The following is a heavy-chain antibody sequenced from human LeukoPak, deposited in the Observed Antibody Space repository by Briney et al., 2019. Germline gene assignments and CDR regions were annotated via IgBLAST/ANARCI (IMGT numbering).Heavy chain of an antibody. CDR3: AESNGYGLVDI. CDR2: INHSGST. J-gene: IGHJ3*02. Sequence: SETLSLTCAVYGGSFSGYYWSWIRQPPGKGLEWIGEINHSGSTNYNPSLKSRVTISVDTSKNQFSLKLTSVTAADTAVYYCAESNGYGLVDIWGQGTMVTVSS. CDR1: GGSFSGYY. V-gene: IGHV4-34*01. D-gene: IGHD3-10*01.